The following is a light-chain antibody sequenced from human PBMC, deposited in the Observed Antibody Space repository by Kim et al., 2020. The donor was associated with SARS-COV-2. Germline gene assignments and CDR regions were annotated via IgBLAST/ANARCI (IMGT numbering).Light chain of an antibody. CDR2: RNN. Sequence: GQTVTISCSGSNSNIGVNTVNWYQQFPGTAPKLLIYRNNQRTSGVPDRVSGSKSGTSASLALSGLLSEDEADYYCATWDDSLNAWVFGGGTQLTVL. V-gene: IGLV1-44*01. CDR1: NSNIGVNT. J-gene: IGLJ3*02. CDR3: ATWDDSLNAWV.